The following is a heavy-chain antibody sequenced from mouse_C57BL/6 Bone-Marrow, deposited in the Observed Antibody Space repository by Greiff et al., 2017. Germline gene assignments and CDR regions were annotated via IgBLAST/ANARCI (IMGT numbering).Heavy chain of an antibody. CDR3: ARILWGYFDV. Sequence: VQLQQSGAELVKPGASVKMSCKASGYTFTSYWITWVKQRPGQGLEWIGDIYPGSGSTNYNEKFKSKATLTVDTSSSTAYMQLSSLTSEDSAVYYCARILWGYFDVWGTETTVTVSS. J-gene: IGHJ1*03. CDR1: GYTFTSYW. V-gene: IGHV1-55*01. D-gene: IGHD1-1*02. CDR2: IYPGSGST.